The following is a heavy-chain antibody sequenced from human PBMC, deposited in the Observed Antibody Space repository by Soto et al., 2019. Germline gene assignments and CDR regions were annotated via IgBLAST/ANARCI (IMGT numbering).Heavy chain of an antibody. V-gene: IGHV4-28*03. CDR3: ARDVLSLGYYYDSSGRFGMDV. D-gene: IGHD3-22*01. CDR2: IYYSGST. Sequence: PSDTLSLTCAVSGYSISSSNWWGWFRQPPGKGLERIGYIYYSGSTYYNPSLKSRVTISVDTSKNQFSLKLSSVTAADTAVYYCARDVLSLGYYYDSSGRFGMDVWGQGTTVTVSS. CDR1: GYSISSSNW. J-gene: IGHJ6*02.